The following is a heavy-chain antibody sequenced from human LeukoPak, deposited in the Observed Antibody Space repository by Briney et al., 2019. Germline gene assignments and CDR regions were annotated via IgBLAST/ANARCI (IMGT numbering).Heavy chain of an antibody. CDR3: ARGAQQLPYYFDY. CDR1: GGAIRSCY. Sequence: SETLSLTCTVSGGAIRSCYWSWIRQPPGKGLEWIGYMYNSGSTNYNPSLKSRVTISVDTSKNQFSLKLSSVTAADTAVYYCARGAQQLPYYFDYWGQGILVTVSS. D-gene: IGHD4-11*01. V-gene: IGHV4-59*01. J-gene: IGHJ4*01. CDR2: MYNSGST.